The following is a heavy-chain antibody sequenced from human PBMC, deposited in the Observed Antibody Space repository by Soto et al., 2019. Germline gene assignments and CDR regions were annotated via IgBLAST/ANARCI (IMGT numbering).Heavy chain of an antibody. V-gene: IGHV1-69*01. J-gene: IGHJ3*02. D-gene: IGHD3-10*01. Sequence: QVQLEQSGAEVKKPGSSVKISCKASGGTLSDHGVSWLRQAPGQGLEWVGGTITVFNTTQYAPKFPGRVTMAADESTNLAYMELGSLRSDDTALYYCARGVYGSGNYYTGPSAFDIWGQGTLVSVSS. CDR1: GGTLSDHG. CDR2: TITVFNTT. CDR3: ARGVYGSGNYYTGPSAFDI.